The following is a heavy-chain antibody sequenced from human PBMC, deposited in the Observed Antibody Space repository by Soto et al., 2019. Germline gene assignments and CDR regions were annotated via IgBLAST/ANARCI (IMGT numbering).Heavy chain of an antibody. CDR3: AGRFAVYLTFDS. V-gene: IGHV2-5*02. CDR2: IYWDDDK. Sequence: QITLKESGPAVVKSTQTLTLTCTFSGFSLSTTEVGVGWIRQPPGKALEWLGIIYWDDDKPYNPLLKTRRTLAKDAPRDQVVHTMTYGGTVDTGANYCAGRFAVYLTFDSWGPGTQVTVSS. D-gene: IGHD3-16*01. CDR1: GFSLSTTEVG. J-gene: IGHJ4*02.